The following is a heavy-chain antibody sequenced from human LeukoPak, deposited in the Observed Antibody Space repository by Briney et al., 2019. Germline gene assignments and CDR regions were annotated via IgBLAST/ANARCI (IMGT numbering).Heavy chain of an antibody. CDR1: GFTVSSDY. Sequence: GGSLRLSCAASGFTVSSDYMSWVRQAPGKGLEWVSVIYTGGSTYYADSVKGRFTISRDNSKNTLYLQLNSLRAEDSAMYYCARFYCSGGSCYAAYWGQGTLVTVSS. CDR2: IYTGGST. V-gene: IGHV3-53*01. D-gene: IGHD2-15*01. J-gene: IGHJ4*02. CDR3: ARFYCSGGSCYAAY.